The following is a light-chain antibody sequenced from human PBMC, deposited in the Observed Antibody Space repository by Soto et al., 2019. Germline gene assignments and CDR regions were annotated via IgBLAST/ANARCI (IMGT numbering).Light chain of an antibody. Sequence: QSVLTQPPSVSGAPGQRVTISCTGSSSNIGAGYDVHWYQQLPGTAPKLLIYGNVNRPSGVPDRFSGSKSGTSASLAITGLQPEDEADYYCQSYDTSLSGFYVFATGTKVTV. J-gene: IGLJ1*01. V-gene: IGLV1-40*01. CDR2: GNV. CDR3: QSYDTSLSGFYV. CDR1: SSNIGAGYD.